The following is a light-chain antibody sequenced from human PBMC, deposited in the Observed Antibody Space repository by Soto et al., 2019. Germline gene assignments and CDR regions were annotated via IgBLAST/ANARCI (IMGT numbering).Light chain of an antibody. V-gene: IGKV3-20*01. Sequence: EIVLTQSPGILSLSPGERATLSCRASQSVSSSSLVWYQQKPGQAPRLLIYGASSRATGIPDRFSVSGSGTDFTLTISRLEPEDFAVYYCQQYRTFGQGNKVEIK. CDR2: GAS. CDR1: QSVSSSS. J-gene: IGKJ1*01. CDR3: QQYRT.